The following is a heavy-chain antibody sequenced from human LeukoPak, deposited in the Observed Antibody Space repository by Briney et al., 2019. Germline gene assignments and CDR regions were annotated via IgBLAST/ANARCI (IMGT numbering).Heavy chain of an antibody. Sequence: SGTLSLTCAVSGGSISSSHWWSWVRQSPGKGLEWIGEIYHSGSTNYNPSLKSRVTISLDKPKKQFSLQLSSVTAADTAVYYCARDKAPPFSSNRYYYGMDVWGKGTTVTVSS. D-gene: IGHD6-13*01. V-gene: IGHV4-4*02. CDR2: IYHSGST. CDR1: GGSISSSHW. CDR3: ARDKAPPFSSNRYYYGMDV. J-gene: IGHJ6*04.